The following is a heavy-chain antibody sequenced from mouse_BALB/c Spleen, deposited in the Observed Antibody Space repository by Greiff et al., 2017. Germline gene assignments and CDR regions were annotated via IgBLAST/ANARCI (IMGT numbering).Heavy chain of an antibody. CDR3: ARFPEDYGYTWFAY. D-gene: IGHD1-2*01. Sequence: QVQLQQSGAELVRPGTSVKISCKASGYTFTNYWLGWVKQRPGHGLEWIGDIYPGGGYTNYNEKFKGKATLTADTSSSTAYMQLSSLTSEDSAVYFCARFPEDYGYTWFAYWGQGTLVTVSA. J-gene: IGHJ3*01. V-gene: IGHV1-63*02. CDR1: GYTFTNYW. CDR2: IYPGGGYT.